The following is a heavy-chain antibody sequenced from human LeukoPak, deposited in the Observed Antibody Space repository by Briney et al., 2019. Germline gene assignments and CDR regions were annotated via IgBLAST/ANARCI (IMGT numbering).Heavy chain of an antibody. J-gene: IGHJ4*02. D-gene: IGHD4-17*01. CDR2: ISYDGSNK. CDR3: AKESRDHYGDVPDY. Sequence: LSLTCAVSGGSISSSNWWSWVRQPPGKGLEWVAVISYDGSNKYYAGSVKGRFIISRDNSKNTLLLQMNSLRAEDTAVYYCAKESRDHYGDVPDYWGQGTLVTVSS. CDR1: GGSISSSN. V-gene: IGHV3-30*18.